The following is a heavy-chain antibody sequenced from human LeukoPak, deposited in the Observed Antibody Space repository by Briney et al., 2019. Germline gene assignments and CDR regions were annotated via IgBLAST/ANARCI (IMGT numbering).Heavy chain of an antibody. D-gene: IGHD2-2*01. CDR3: ARAGYCSSTSCYDLGGYYYYMDV. CDR1: GGSISSGSYY. Sequence: PSQTLSLTCTVSGGSISSGSYYWSWIRQPAGKGLEWIGRIYTSGSTNYNPSLKSRVTISVDTSKNQFSLKLSSVTAADTAVYYCARAGYCSSTSCYDLGGYYYYMDVWGKGTTVTISS. J-gene: IGHJ6*03. V-gene: IGHV4-61*02. CDR2: IYTSGST.